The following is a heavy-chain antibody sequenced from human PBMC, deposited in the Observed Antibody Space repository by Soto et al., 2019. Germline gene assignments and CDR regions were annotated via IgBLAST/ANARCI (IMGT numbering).Heavy chain of an antibody. CDR1: GFNYSSYG. V-gene: IGHV3-33*01. CDR2: IWYDGSNK. D-gene: IGHD5-12*01. Sequence: GGSQRLSCAASGFNYSSYGMHWVRQEKGKGLEWVAVIWYDGSNKYYADSVKGRFTISRDNSKNTLYLQMNSLRAEDTAVYYCAREGSYSGYDSLFDYWGQGTLVTVSS. CDR3: AREGSYSGYDSLFDY. J-gene: IGHJ4*02.